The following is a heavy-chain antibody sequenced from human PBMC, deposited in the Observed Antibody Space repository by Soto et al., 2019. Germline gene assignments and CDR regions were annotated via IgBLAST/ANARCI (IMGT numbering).Heavy chain of an antibody. J-gene: IGHJ4*02. D-gene: IGHD2-15*01. CDR3: ARYSRNGGNSFDY. CDR1: GGSISSSSYY. Sequence: SETLSLTCTVSGGSISSSSYYWGWIRQPPGKGLEWCGSIYYSGNTYYNPSLKSRVTISVDTSKNQFSLKLSSVTAADTAVYYCARYSRNGGNSFDYWGQGTLVTVSS. CDR2: IYYSGNT. V-gene: IGHV4-39*01.